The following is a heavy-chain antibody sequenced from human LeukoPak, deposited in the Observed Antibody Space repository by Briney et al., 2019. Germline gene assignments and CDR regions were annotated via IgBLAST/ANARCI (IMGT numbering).Heavy chain of an antibody. V-gene: IGHV1-69*01. CDR1: GGTFSSYA. D-gene: IGHD3-10*01. J-gene: IGHJ3*02. CDR3: ARELEKLLWFGEFDDAFDI. Sequence: GASVKVSCKASGGTFSSYAISWVRQAPGQGLEWMGGIIPIFGTANYAQKFQGRVTITADESASTAYMELSRLRSEDTAVYYCARELEKLLWFGEFDDAFDIWGQGTMVTVSS. CDR2: IIPIFGTA.